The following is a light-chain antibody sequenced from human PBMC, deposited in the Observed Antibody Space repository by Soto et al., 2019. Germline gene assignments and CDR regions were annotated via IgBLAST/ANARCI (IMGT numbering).Light chain of an antibody. Sequence: EIVMTQSPATLSVSPGERATLSCRASQSVGSNLAWYQQKPGQAPRLLIYGASTWATGIPARFSGSGSGTEFTLTISSLQSEDLAIYCCQQYNNWPPDRTFGQGTKVEIK. CDR1: QSVGSN. CDR2: GAS. V-gene: IGKV3-15*01. J-gene: IGKJ1*01. CDR3: QQYNNWPPDRT.